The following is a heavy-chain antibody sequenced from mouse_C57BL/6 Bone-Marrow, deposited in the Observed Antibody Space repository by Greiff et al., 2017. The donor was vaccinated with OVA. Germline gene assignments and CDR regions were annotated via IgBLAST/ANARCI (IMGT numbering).Heavy chain of an antibody. CDR1: GYTFTSYW. CDR2: IHPNSGST. CDR3: ARLLYFDY. D-gene: IGHD2-1*01. Sequence: VKLVESGAELVKPGASVKLSCKASGYTFTSYWMHWVKQRPGQGLEWIGMIHPNSGSTNYNEKFKSKATLTVDKSSSTAYMQLSSLTSEDSAVYYCARLLYFDYWGQGTTLTVSS. V-gene: IGHV1-64*01. J-gene: IGHJ2*01.